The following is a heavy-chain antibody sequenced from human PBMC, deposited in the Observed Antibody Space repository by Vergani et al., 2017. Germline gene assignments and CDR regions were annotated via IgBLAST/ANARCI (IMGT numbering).Heavy chain of an antibody. CDR1: GDSISTSSYA. J-gene: IGHJ4*02. V-gene: IGHV4-39*01. CDR2: VFYGGRT. Sequence: QMQLQESGPGLVKPSETLSLSCTVSGDSISTSSYAWGWIRQPPGKTLEWIGTVFYGGRTSYNPSLKSRVTLSLDTSKKQISLHLTSVTAADTAVYYCESHISVVRPSSMTAFDYWGQGTLVTVSS. CDR3: ESHISVVRPSSMTAFDY. D-gene: IGHD2-21*01.